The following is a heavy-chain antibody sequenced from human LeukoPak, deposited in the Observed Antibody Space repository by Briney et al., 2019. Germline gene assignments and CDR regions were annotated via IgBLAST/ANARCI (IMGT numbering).Heavy chain of an antibody. CDR2: ISGSGDST. CDR1: GFTFSSYA. V-gene: IGHV3-23*01. Sequence: GGSLRLSCAASGFTFSSYAMSWVRQAPGKGLEWVSTISGSGDSTYYADSVKGRFTISRDNSKNMMYLQMNSLRAEDTAVYYCARDSSGWSKNYWGQGTRVTVSS. J-gene: IGHJ4*02. D-gene: IGHD6-19*01. CDR3: ARDSSGWSKNY.